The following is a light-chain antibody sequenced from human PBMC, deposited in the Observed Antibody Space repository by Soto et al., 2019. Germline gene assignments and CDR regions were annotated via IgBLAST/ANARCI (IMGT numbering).Light chain of an antibody. Sequence: DIQMTQSPTSLSASVGDRVTITCRASQGIRNFVAWYQQKPGKAPKLLIYAASTLQSGVPSRFSGSGSGTDFTLTINCRQPEDVATYSCQKYSSVPVFGPGTKVEIK. J-gene: IGKJ3*01. CDR2: AAS. CDR3: QKYSSVPV. CDR1: QGIRNF. V-gene: IGKV1-27*01.